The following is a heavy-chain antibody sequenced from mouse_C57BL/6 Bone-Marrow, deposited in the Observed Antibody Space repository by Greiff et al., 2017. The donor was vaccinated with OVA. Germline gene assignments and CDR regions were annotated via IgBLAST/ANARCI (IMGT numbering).Heavy chain of an antibody. V-gene: IGHV1-47*01. J-gene: IGHJ3*01. CDR1: GYTFTTYP. CDR3: ARPGDYDGDWFAY. CDR2: FHPYNDDT. D-gene: IGHD2-4*01. Sequence: VKLMESGAELVKPGASVKMSCKASGYTFTTYPIEWMKQNHGKSLEWIGNFHPYNDDTKYNEKFKGKATLTVEKSSRTVYLELSRLTSDDSAVYYCARPGDYDGDWFAYWGQGTLVTVSA.